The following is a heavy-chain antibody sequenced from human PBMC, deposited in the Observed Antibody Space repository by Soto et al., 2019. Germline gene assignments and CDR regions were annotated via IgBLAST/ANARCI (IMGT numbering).Heavy chain of an antibody. Sequence: QITLKESGPTLVKPTQTLRLTCTFSGFSLSSSGKGVGWIRQPPGKALEWLALLYRDDDKRYSPSLKNRPTTTKDTTKKPLVLIITIMDPVDTATYYCTHRLPYLGVFDIWGQGTMVTVSS. CDR1: GFSLSSSGKG. J-gene: IGHJ3*02. V-gene: IGHV2-5*02. D-gene: IGHD2-8*01. CDR3: THRLPYLGVFDI. CDR2: LYRDDDK.